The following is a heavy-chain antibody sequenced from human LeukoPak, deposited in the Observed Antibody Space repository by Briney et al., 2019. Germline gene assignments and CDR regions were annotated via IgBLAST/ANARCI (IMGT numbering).Heavy chain of an antibody. Sequence: GGSLRLSCAASGFTFSSYAMSWVRQAPGKGLEWVSGISWNGGSVGYADSVKGRFTISRDNAKNSLYLQVNSLRAEDTALYYCAKDVQDRMATVGGLVYWGRGTLVAVSS. CDR1: GFTFSSYA. J-gene: IGHJ4*02. CDR2: ISWNGGSV. V-gene: IGHV3-9*01. D-gene: IGHD5-24*01. CDR3: AKDVQDRMATVGGLVY.